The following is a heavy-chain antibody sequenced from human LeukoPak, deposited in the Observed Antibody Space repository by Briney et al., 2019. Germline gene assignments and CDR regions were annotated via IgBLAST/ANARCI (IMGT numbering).Heavy chain of an antibody. Sequence: GASVKVSCKASGYTFSDYYMHWMQQAPGKGLEWMGRVGPEAGETIYAEKFQGRVTMTTDTSTSTAYMELRSLRSDDTAVYYCARAVAGYFDYWGQGTLVTVSS. CDR2: VGPEAGET. CDR3: ARAVAGYFDY. CDR1: GYTFSDYY. D-gene: IGHD6-19*01. V-gene: IGHV1-69-2*01. J-gene: IGHJ4*02.